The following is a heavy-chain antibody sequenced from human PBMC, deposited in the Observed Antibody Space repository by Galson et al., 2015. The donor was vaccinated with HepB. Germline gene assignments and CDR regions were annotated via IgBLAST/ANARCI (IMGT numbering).Heavy chain of an antibody. CDR3: AKDGLLWFGELD. Sequence: SLRLSCAASGFTFSSYAMSWVRQAPGKGLEWVSAISGSGGSTYYADSVKGRFTISRDNSKNTLYLQMNSLRAEDTAVYYCAKDGLLWFGELDWGQGTLVTVSS. D-gene: IGHD3-10*01. CDR1: GFTFSSYA. J-gene: IGHJ4*02. V-gene: IGHV3-23*01. CDR2: ISGSGGST.